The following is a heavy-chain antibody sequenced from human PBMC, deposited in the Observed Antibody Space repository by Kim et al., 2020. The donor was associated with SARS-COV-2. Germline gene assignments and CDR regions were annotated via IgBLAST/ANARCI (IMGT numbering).Heavy chain of an antibody. Sequence: GGSLRLSCAASGFTFADLGMHWVRQPPGKGLEWVSGICWNSGSIDYADSVKGRFTISRDIAKNSLYLQMNSLRTEDTALYYCAKDITIDGGSGFRYFDY. J-gene: IGHJ4*01. CDR1: GFTFADLG. CDR2: ICWNSGSI. D-gene: IGHD2-15*01. CDR3: AKDITIDGGSGFRYFDY. V-gene: IGHV3-9*01.